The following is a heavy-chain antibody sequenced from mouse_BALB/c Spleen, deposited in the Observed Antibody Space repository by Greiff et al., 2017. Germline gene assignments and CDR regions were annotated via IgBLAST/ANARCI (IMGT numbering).Heavy chain of an antibody. CDR1: GYSITSDYA. V-gene: IGHV3-2*02. CDR2: ISYSGST. Sequence: EVKLVESGPGLVKPSQSLSLTCTVTGYSITSDYAWNWIRQFPGNKLEWMGYISYSGSTSYNPSLKSRISITRDTSKNQFFLQLNSVTTEDTATYYCARVVSYAMDYWGQGTSVTVSS. CDR3: ARVVSYAMDY. J-gene: IGHJ4*01.